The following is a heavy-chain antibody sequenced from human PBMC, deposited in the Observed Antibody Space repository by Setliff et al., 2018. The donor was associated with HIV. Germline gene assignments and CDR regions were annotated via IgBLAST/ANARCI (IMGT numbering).Heavy chain of an antibody. J-gene: IGHJ4*02. V-gene: IGHV4-31*02. CDR1: DGSVSGYY. Sequence: ASETLSLTCRVYDGSVSGYYWSWIRQHPGTGLEWIGYIYYSGNTYYTPSLASRVSISVDTSKNQFSLKLSSVTAADTAVYYCASTRTYYFDYWGQGTLVTVSS. CDR2: IYYSGNT. CDR3: ASTRTYYFDY.